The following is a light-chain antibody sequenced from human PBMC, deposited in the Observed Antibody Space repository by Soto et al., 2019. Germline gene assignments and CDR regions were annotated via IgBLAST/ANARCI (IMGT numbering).Light chain of an antibody. V-gene: IGLV1-40*01. CDR1: SSNIGAGYD. CDR3: QSYDSSLSDDV. Sequence: QSVLTQPPSVSGAPGQRVTISCTGSSSNIGAGYDVHWYQQLPGTAPKLLIYGNSNRPSGVPDRFSGSKSGTSASLAITGLQAEDEADDYCQSYDSSLSDDVFGTGTKRTVL. CDR2: GNS. J-gene: IGLJ1*01.